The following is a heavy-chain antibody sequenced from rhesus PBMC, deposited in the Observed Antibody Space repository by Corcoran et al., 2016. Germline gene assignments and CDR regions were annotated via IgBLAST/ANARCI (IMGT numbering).Heavy chain of an antibody. CDR1: GGSFSGYS. CDR2: ISGSRGST. V-gene: IGHV4-165*01. CDR3: ARASRIAGTLNWYFDL. J-gene: IGHJ2*01. Sequence: QVQLQESGPGLVKPSETLSLTCAVSGGSFSGYSWGLIRQPPGKGLEWTGYISGSRGSTDYNPSLKSRVTISTDTSKNQFSLKLSSVTAADTAVYYCARASRIAGTLNWYFDLWGPGTPITISS. D-gene: IGHD1-1-1*01.